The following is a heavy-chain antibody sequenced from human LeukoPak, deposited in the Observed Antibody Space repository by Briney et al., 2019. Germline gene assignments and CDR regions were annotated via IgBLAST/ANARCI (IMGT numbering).Heavy chain of an antibody. D-gene: IGHD5-18*01. V-gene: IGHV1-8*01. CDR1: GYTFTSYD. CDR2: MNPNSGNT. J-gene: IGHJ4*02. CDR3: ARRPITELWLVTDWHYFDY. Sequence: ASVKVSCKASGYTFTSYDINWVRQATGQGLEWMGWMNPNSGNTGYAQKFQGRVTMTRNTSISTAYMELSSLRSEDTAVYYCARRPITELWLVTDWHYFDYWGQGTLVTVSS.